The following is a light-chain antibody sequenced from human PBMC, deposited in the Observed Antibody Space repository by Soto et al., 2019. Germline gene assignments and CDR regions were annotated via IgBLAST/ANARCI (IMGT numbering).Light chain of an antibody. CDR1: QGISND. Sequence: AIQMTQSPSSLSASVGDRVTITCRASQGISNDLGWYQQKPGKAPKLLIYAASSLPNGVPSRFSGSGSGTDFTLTISSLQPEDFATYYCLQDYNLSLTFGQGTRLEIK. CDR2: AAS. CDR3: LQDYNLSLT. V-gene: IGKV1-6*01. J-gene: IGKJ5*01.